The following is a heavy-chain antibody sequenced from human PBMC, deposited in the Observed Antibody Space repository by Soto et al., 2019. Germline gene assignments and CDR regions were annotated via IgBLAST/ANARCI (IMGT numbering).Heavy chain of an antibody. D-gene: IGHD6-13*01. CDR2: IIPILGIA. CDR3: ARDTPGVAAAGHYAFDI. CDR1: GGTFSSYT. Sequence: QVQLVQSGAEVKKPGSSVKVSCKASGGTFSSYTISWVRQAPGQGLEWMGRIIPILGIANYAQKFQGRVTITADTSTSTAYMELSSLRSEDTAVYYCARDTPGVAAAGHYAFDIWGQGTMVTVSS. V-gene: IGHV1-69*08. J-gene: IGHJ3*02.